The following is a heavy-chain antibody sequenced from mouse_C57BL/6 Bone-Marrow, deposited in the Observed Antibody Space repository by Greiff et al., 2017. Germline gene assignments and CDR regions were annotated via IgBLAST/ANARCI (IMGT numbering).Heavy chain of an antibody. CDR2: IDPENGDT. CDR3: TLIYYDYDPAWFAY. CDR1: GFNIKDDY. V-gene: IGHV14-4*01. D-gene: IGHD2-4*01. J-gene: IGHJ3*01. Sequence: VHVKQSGAELVRPGASVKLSCTASGFNIKDDYMHWVKQRPEQGLEWIGWIDPENGDTEYDSKFQGKATITADTSSNTAYLQLSSLTSEDTAVYYCTLIYYDYDPAWFAYWGQGTLVTVSA.